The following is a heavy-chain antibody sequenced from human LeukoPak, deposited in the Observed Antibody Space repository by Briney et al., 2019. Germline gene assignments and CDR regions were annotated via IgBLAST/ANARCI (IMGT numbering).Heavy chain of an antibody. Sequence: GGSLGLSCAASGFTFDDYAMHWVRQAPGKGLEWVSLISGDGGSTYYADSVKGRFTISRDNSKNSLYLQMNSLRTEDTALYYCAKDISRITIFGVVIGGPFDYWGQGTLVTVSS. CDR3: AKDISRITIFGVVIGGPFDY. CDR1: GFTFDDYA. V-gene: IGHV3-43*02. CDR2: ISGDGGST. J-gene: IGHJ4*02. D-gene: IGHD3-3*01.